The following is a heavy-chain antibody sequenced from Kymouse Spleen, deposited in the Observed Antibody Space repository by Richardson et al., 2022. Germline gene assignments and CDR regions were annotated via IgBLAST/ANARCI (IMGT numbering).Heavy chain of an antibody. CDR3: TSITGTTNYYYGMDV. D-gene: IGHD1-7*01. V-gene: IGHV3-73*02. J-gene: IGHJ6*02. CDR1: GFTFSGSA. Sequence: EVQLVESGGGLVQPGGSLKLSCAASGFTFSGSAMHWVRQASGKGLEWVGRIRSKANSYATAYAASVKGRFTISRDDSKNTAYLQMNSLKTEDTAVYYCTSITGTTNYYYGMDVWGQGTTVTVSS. CDR2: IRSKANSYAT.